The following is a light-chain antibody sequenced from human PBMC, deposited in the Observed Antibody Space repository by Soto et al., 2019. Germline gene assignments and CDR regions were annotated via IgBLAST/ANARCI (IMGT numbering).Light chain of an antibody. CDR1: QSFRGL. CDR3: HQYDNTPQT. CDR2: DAY. Sequence: EVVLTQSPVTLSLSPVERATLSFRASQSFRGLLAWYQQKPGQAPRLLIYDAYNRATGIPPRFSGSGSGTDFSLTISRLEPEDFAVYYCHQYDNTPQTFGQGTKVDI. J-gene: IGKJ2*01. V-gene: IGKV3-11*01.